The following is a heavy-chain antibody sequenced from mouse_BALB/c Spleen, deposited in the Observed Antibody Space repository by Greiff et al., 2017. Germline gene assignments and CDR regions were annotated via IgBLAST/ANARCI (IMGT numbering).Heavy chain of an antibody. CDR3: ASYGYPFAY. Sequence: DVQLQESGPGLVKPSQSLSLTCSVTGYSITSGYYWNWIRQFPGNKLEWMGYISYDGSNNYNPSLKNRISITRDTSKNQFFLKLNSVTTEDTATYYCASYGYPFAYWGQGTLVTVSA. CDR1: GYSITSGYY. J-gene: IGHJ3*01. CDR2: ISYDGSN. V-gene: IGHV3-6*02. D-gene: IGHD1-2*01.